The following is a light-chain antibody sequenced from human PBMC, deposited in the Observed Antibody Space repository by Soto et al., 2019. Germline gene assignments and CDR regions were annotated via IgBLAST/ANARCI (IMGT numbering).Light chain of an antibody. CDR3: CSHAGSRAIWV. J-gene: IGLJ2*01. CDR2: GVT. Sequence: QSVLTQPASVSGSPGQSITISCTGTSSDVGTYDLVSWYQQHPGKAPRLVLYGVTQRPSGVSNRFSGSKSGNTASLTISGLQAEDEAEYYCCSHAGSRAIWVFGGGTKLTVL. CDR1: SSDVGTYDL. V-gene: IGLV2-23*02.